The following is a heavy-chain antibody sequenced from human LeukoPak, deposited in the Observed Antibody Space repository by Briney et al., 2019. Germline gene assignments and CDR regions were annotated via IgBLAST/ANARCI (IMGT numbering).Heavy chain of an antibody. J-gene: IGHJ6*03. D-gene: IGHD1-26*01. CDR1: GFTFDDYG. CDR2: LNWNGAST. V-gene: IGHV3-20*04. Sequence: GSLRLSCAASGFTFDDYGLSWVRQVPGKGLEWVSGLNWNGASTGYADSVKGRFTISRDNAKNSLYLQMDSLGPDDTAVYYCARDPYSGNYGNDYYYYMDVWGKGTTVTISS. CDR3: ARDPYSGNYGNDYYYYMDV.